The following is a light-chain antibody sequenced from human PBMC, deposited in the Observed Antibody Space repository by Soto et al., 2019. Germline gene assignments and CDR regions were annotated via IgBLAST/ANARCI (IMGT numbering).Light chain of an antibody. Sequence: EIVLTQSPATLSLSPGEGATLSCRASQSVSSSLAWFQQRPGQSPRLLIYDASNRATGIPARFSGSGSGTDFPLTITSLEPEDSAVYYCQQRGNLPRTLGKGTKLEI. CDR3: QQRGNLPRT. V-gene: IGKV3-11*01. J-gene: IGKJ2*02. CDR2: DAS. CDR1: QSVSSS.